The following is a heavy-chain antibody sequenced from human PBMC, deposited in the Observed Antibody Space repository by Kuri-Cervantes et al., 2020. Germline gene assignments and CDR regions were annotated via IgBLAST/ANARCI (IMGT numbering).Heavy chain of an antibody. CDR3: ARAVYGSGNHWFDP. J-gene: IGHJ5*02. Sequence: GESLKISCAASGFTFSSYAMHWVRRAPGKGLEWVAVISYDGSNKYYADSVKGRFTISRDNSKNTLYLQMNSLRAEDTAVYYCARAVYGSGNHWFDPWGQGTLVTVSS. CDR1: GFTFSSYA. D-gene: IGHD3-10*01. CDR2: ISYDGSNK. V-gene: IGHV3-30-3*01.